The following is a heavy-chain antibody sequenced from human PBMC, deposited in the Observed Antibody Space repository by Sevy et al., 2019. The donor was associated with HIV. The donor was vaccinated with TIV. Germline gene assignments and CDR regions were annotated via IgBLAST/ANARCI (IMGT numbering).Heavy chain of an antibody. J-gene: IGHJ4*02. CDR2: ISSSSSYI. D-gene: IGHD3-22*01. CDR3: ARAAPYYYDSSGYTGYSFDY. Sequence: GGSLRLSCAASGFTFSSYSMIWVRQAPGKGLEWVSSISSSSSYIYYADSVKGRFTISRDNAKNSLYLQMNSLRAEDTAVYYCARAAPYYYDSSGYTGYSFDYWGQGTLVTVSS. CDR1: GFTFSSYS. V-gene: IGHV3-21*01.